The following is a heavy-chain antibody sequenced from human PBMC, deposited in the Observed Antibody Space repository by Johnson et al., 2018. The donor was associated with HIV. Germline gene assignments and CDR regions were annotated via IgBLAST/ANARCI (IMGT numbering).Heavy chain of an antibody. J-gene: IGHJ3*02. CDR1: GFTFGDYA. CDR2: IRSKAYGGTS. Sequence: VQLVESGGGLVQAGRSLRLSCTASGFTFGDYAMSWFRQAPGKGLEWVSFIRSKAYGGTSEYAASVEGRFTIPRDDSNSIAFLEMNTLKTEDTAIFYCTSLPTNCNAAGRPGKDAVDIWGRGTMVTVSS. CDR3: TSLPTNCNAAGRPGKDAVDI. D-gene: IGHD2-2*01. V-gene: IGHV3-49*03.